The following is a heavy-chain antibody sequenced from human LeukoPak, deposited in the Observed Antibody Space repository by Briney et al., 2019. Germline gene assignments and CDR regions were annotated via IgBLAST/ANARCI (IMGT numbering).Heavy chain of an antibody. Sequence: ASVKVSCKASGYTFTSFAMHWVRQAPGQRLEWMAWTTPGDGNTRYSQKFQGRVTITSDTSASTTYMELSSLRSEDTAIYYCAKDVLGTFDYWGQGTLVTVSS. J-gene: IGHJ4*02. CDR1: GYTFTSFA. CDR3: AKDVLGTFDY. D-gene: IGHD7-27*01. V-gene: IGHV1-3*01. CDR2: TTPGDGNT.